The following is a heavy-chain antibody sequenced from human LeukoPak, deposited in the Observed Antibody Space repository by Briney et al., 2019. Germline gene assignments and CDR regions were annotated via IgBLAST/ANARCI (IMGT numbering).Heavy chain of an antibody. J-gene: IGHJ4*02. CDR3: ARGVGGSYWSLEH. V-gene: IGHV4-59*01. Sequence: PSETLSLTCTVSGDSFSYFYWSWIRQPPGKGLEWIGYIYNSGSTNYNPSLKSRVTISLDTSKNQFSLKLSSVTAADTAVYYCARGVGGSYWSLEHWGQGILVPVSS. D-gene: IGHD3-16*01. CDR1: GDSFSYFY. CDR2: IYNSGST.